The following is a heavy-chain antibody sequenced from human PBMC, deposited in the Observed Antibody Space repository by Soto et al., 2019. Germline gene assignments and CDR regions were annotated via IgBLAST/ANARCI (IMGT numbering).Heavy chain of an antibody. V-gene: IGHV3-7*03. CDR2: IKQDGSEK. CDR3: ARGGIWSGYYKEGYYYGMDV. D-gene: IGHD3-3*01. J-gene: IGHJ6*02. CDR1: GFTFSSYW. Sequence: GGSLTLSCSASGFTFSSYWMSLVLQATGKGLDWVSNIKQDGSEKYYVDSVKGRFTISRDNAKNSLYLQMNSLRAEDTAVYYCARGGIWSGYYKEGYYYGMDVWGQGTTVTVSS.